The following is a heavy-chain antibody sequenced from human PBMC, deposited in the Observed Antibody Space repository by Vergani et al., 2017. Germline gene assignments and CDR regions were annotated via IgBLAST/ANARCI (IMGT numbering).Heavy chain of an antibody. CDR1: GATFRSNT. CDR2: ISAYNGNT. J-gene: IGHJ6*02. CDR3: AGDPDIVVVPAAPYYYYYYGMDV. V-gene: IGHV1-18*01. D-gene: IGHD2-2*01. Sequence: QVQLVQSGAEVKKPGSSVKVSCKASGATFRSNTISWVRQAPGQGLEWMGWISAYNGNTNYAQKLQGRVTMTTDTSTSTAYMELRSLRSDDTAVYYCAGDPDIVVVPAAPYYYYYYGMDVWGQGTTVTVSS.